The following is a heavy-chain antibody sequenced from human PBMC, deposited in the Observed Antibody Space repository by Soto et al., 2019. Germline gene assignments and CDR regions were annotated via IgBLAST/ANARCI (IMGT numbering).Heavy chain of an antibody. CDR2: IYPGDSDT. Sequence: GESLKISCKGSGYTFTTYWIGWVRQMPGKGLEWMGTIYPGDSDTRYSPSFQGQVTMSADKSISTGYLQRSRLKDSDTAMYYWARRANYALDYWGQGTLVTVSS. D-gene: IGHD1-7*01. CDR3: ARRANYALDY. CDR1: GYTFTTYW. J-gene: IGHJ4*02. V-gene: IGHV5-51*01.